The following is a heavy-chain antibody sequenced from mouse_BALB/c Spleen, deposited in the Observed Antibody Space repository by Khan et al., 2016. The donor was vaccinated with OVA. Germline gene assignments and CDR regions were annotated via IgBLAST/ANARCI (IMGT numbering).Heavy chain of an antibody. CDR3: ARSGHPVFYYAMDY. CDR1: GYAFSRYW. D-gene: IGHD3-1*01. V-gene: IGHV1-80*01. Sequence: VQLQESGAELVRPGSSVKISCKASGYAFSRYWMNWVKQRPGQGLEWIGQIYPGDGDSNYNGKFKGKATLTADKSSSTAYMQLSSLTSEDSAVYCDARSGHPVFYYAMDYWGQGTSVTVSS. J-gene: IGHJ4*01. CDR2: IYPGDGDS.